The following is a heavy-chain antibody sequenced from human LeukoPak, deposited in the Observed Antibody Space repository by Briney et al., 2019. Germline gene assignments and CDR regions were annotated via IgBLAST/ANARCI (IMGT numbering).Heavy chain of an antibody. J-gene: IGHJ3*01. CDR2: ISGSGGST. CDR1: GFTFSDYG. D-gene: IGHD3-10*01. V-gene: IGHV3-23*01. Sequence: GGSLRVSCAASGFTFSDYGMNWVRQAPGKGLEWVSAISGSGGSTYYADSVKGRFTISRDNSKNTLYLQMNSLRAEDTAVYYCAKRTTGTRSWGQGTMVTVSS. CDR3: AKRTTGTRS.